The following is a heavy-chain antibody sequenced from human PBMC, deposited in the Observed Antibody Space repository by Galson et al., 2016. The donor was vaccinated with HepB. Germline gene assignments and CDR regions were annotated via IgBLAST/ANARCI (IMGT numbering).Heavy chain of an antibody. Sequence: SLRLSCAASGFSFSDHYMDWVRQAPGKGLEWVGRIRKRANSYTTEYGASVKGRFSVSRDDSKNAFYLQMNSLKSEDTAVYHCARVNATIRDIGTLDLWGQGTLVTVSS. CDR1: GFSFSDHY. D-gene: IGHD5-12*01. CDR2: IRKRANSYTT. J-gene: IGHJ3*01. CDR3: ARVNATIRDIGTLDL. V-gene: IGHV3-72*01.